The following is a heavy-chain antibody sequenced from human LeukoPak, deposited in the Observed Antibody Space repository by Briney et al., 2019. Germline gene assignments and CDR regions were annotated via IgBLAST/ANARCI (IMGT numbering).Heavy chain of an antibody. CDR2: IYPGDSDT. J-gene: IGHJ5*02. Sequence: GXXLQISCKGSGYNFTSYWMGWVRQLPGKGLEWMGNIYPGDSDTRYSPSFQGQVTISADKSISTAYLQWSSLKASDTAMYYCARHNTVAGFDPWGQGTLVTVSS. V-gene: IGHV5-51*01. CDR3: ARHNTVAGFDP. CDR1: GYNFTSYW. D-gene: IGHD6-19*01.